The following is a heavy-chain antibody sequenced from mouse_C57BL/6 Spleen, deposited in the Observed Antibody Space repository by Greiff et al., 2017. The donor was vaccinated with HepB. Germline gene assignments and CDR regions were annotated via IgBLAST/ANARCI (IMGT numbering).Heavy chain of an antibody. CDR1: GYTFTSYG. V-gene: IGHV1-81*01. D-gene: IGHD1-1*01. Sequence: QVQLQQSGAELARPVASVKLSCKASGYTFTSYGISWVKQRTGQGLEWIGEIYPRSGNTYYNEKFKGKATLTADKSSSTAYMELRSLTSEDSAVYFYARWDSNYYDSSYSDCWGQGTTLTVS. CDR3: ARWDSNYYDSSYSDC. J-gene: IGHJ2*01. CDR2: IYPRSGNT.